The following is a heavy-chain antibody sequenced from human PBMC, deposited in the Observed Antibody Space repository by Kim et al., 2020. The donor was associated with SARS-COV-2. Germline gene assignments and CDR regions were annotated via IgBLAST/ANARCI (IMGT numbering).Heavy chain of an antibody. CDR2: IYYSGST. CDR1: GGSISSYY. V-gene: IGHV4-59*01. Sequence: SETLSLTCTVSGGSISSYYWSWIRQPPGKGLEWNGYIYYSGSTNYNPSLKSRVTISVDTSKNQFSLKLSSVTAADTAVYYCARAASMVRGVIMYHFDYWGQGTLVTVSS. J-gene: IGHJ4*02. CDR3: ARAASMVRGVIMYHFDY. D-gene: IGHD3-10*01.